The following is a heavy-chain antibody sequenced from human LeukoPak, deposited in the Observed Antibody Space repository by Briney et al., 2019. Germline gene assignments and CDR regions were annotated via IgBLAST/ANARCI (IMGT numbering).Heavy chain of an antibody. V-gene: IGHV4-61*05. CDR2: IYYSGGT. D-gene: IGHD2-15*01. Sequence: SETLSLTCTVSGGSISSSSYYWGWIRQPPGKGLEWIGYIYYSGGTNYNPSLKTRVTISLDTSKNQFSLNLNSVTAADTAVYFCARTGYCSGGSCYSYYYYGMDVWGQGTTVTVSS. CDR1: GGSISSSSYY. CDR3: ARTGYCSGGSCYSYYYYGMDV. J-gene: IGHJ6*02.